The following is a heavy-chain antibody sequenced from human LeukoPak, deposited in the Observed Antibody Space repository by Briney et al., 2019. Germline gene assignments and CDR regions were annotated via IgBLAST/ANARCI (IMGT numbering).Heavy chain of an antibody. Sequence: PGGALRLSCAASGFTFCGSAMHWGRQAFGERLEWVGRIRSKANSYATAYAASVKGRFTISRDDSKNTPYLQMNSLKTEDTAVYYCTSPLKYSSGWYYFDYWGQGTLVTVSS. CDR1: GFTFCGSA. CDR2: IRSKANSYAT. D-gene: IGHD6-19*01. CDR3: TSPLKYSSGWYYFDY. V-gene: IGHV3-73*01. J-gene: IGHJ4*02.